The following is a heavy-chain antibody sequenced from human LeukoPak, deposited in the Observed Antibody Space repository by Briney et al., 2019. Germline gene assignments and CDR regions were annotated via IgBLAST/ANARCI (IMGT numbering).Heavy chain of an antibody. D-gene: IGHD4-17*01. CDR3: ARVSTVTTGRAFDI. V-gene: IGHV3-7*01. CDR1: GFTFSSYW. Sequence: PGGSLRLSCAASGFTFSSYWMSWVRQAPGKGLEWVANIKQDGSEKYCVDSVKGRFTISRDNAKNSLYLQMNSLRAEDTAVYYCARVSTVTTGRAFDIWGQGTTVTVSS. J-gene: IGHJ3*02. CDR2: IKQDGSEK.